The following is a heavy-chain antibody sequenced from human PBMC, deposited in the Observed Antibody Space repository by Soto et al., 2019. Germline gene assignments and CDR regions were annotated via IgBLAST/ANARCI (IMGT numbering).Heavy chain of an antibody. CDR1: GFNFSIYN. CDR3: TRDASRDSSARGWFDP. V-gene: IGHV3-21*01. J-gene: IGHJ5*02. D-gene: IGHD6-13*01. CDR2: ISSNSAYI. Sequence: GGSLRLSCAASGFNFSIYNMNWVRQAPGKGLEWVSTISSNSAYIYYTDALRGRFTVSRDNAKNSLHLQMNSLRAEDTAVYYCTRDASRDSSARGWFDPWGPGTLVTVSS.